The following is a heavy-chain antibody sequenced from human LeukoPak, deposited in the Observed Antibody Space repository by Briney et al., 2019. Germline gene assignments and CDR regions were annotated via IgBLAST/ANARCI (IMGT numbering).Heavy chain of an antibody. Sequence: SETLSLTCTVSGGSISSGGYYWSWIRQHPGKGLEWIGYIYYSGSTYYNPSLKSRVTISVDTSKNQFSLKLSSVTAADTAVYYCARDEYCGGDCPWGAFDIWGHGTMVTVSS. V-gene: IGHV4-31*03. CDR2: IYYSGST. D-gene: IGHD2-21*02. CDR3: ARDEYCGGDCPWGAFDI. CDR1: GGSISSGGYY. J-gene: IGHJ3*02.